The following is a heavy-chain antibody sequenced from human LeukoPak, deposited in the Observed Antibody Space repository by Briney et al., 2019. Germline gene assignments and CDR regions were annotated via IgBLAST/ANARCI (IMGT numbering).Heavy chain of an antibody. V-gene: IGHV1-46*01. CDR1: GYTFTSYC. D-gene: IGHD6-19*01. CDR2: INPSGGST. Sequence: ASVKVSCKASGYTFTSYCMHWVRQAPGQGLEWMGIINPSGGSTSYAQKFQGRVTMTRDTSTSTVYMELSSLRSEDTAVYYCARATKAGDVTWEAGTLYFQHWGQGTLVTVSS. J-gene: IGHJ1*01. CDR3: ARATKAGDVTWEAGTLYFQH.